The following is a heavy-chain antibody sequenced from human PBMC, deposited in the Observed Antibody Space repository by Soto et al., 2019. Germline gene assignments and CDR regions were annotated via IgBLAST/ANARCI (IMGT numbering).Heavy chain of an antibody. CDR2: INGNNGNT. CDR3: ARDNQFLEGLLTSYFDH. CDR1: GYSFTGYA. D-gene: IGHD3-3*01. J-gene: IGHJ4*02. Sequence: GASVKVSCKASGYSFTGYAMQWVRQAPGQGLEWMGWINGNNGNTKYSQQFQGRVTITRDTSASTAYMEVRSLRSEDTAVYYCARDNQFLEGLLTSYFDHWGQGTLVTVSS. V-gene: IGHV1-3*01.